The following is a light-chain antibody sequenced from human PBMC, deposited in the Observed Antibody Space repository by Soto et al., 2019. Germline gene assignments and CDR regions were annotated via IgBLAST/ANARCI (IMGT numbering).Light chain of an antibody. CDR2: GTS. V-gene: IGKV3-20*01. CDR1: QSVSSRY. Sequence: EIVLTQSPGTLSLSPGERATLSCRASQSVSSRYLVWYQQKPGQAPRLLIYGTSSRATGIPDRFSGSGSGTDFTLTISRLEPEDFAVYYCQQYGNSPYTFGQGTKLEIK. J-gene: IGKJ2*01. CDR3: QQYGNSPYT.